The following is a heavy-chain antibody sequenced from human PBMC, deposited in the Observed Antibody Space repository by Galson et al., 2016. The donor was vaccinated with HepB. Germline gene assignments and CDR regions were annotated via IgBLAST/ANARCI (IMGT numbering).Heavy chain of an antibody. V-gene: IGHV4-4*07. J-gene: IGHJ4*02. D-gene: IGHD2-2*01. CDR2: MYISGDT. CDR1: SISYWF. Sequence: SISYWFWNWIRQPAGRGLEWIGRMYISGDTNYNPSLKSRVTMSVDKSKNQVSLNLNSVTAADTAVYYCATVRVGCSSTSCYIEDWGQGTLVTVSS. CDR3: ATVRVGCSSTSCYIED.